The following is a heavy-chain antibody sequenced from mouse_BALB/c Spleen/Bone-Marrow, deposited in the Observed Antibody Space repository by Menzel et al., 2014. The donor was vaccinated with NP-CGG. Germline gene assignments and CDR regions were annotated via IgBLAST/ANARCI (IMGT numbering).Heavy chain of an antibody. D-gene: IGHD1-1*01. CDR1: GFDFSRYW. V-gene: IGHV4-1*02. Sequence: DVMLVESGGGLVQPGGSLKLSCAASGFDFSRYWMSWVRQAPGKGLEWIGEINPDSSTINYTPSLKDKFIISRDNAKNTLYLQMSKLRSEDTALYYCARLYYYGNFAYWGQGTTLTVSS. CDR3: ARLYYYGNFAY. J-gene: IGHJ2*01. CDR2: INPDSSTI.